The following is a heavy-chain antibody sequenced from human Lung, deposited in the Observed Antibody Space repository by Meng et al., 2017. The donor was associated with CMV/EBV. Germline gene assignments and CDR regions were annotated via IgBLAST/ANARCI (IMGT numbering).Heavy chain of an antibody. Sequence: GESLKISCAASGFTVSSNYMSWVRQAPGKGLEWVSVIYSGGSTYYADSVKGRFTISRDNSKNTLYLQMNSLRAEDTAVYYCASGGNCSSTSCYVYWGQGTLVTFSS. D-gene: IGHD2-2*01. CDR3: ASGGNCSSTSCYVY. J-gene: IGHJ4*02. CDR2: IYSGGST. CDR1: GFTVSSNY. V-gene: IGHV3-53*01.